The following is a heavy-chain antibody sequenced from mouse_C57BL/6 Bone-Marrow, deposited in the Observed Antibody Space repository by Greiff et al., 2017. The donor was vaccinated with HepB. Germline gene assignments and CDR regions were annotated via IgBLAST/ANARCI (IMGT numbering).Heavy chain of an antibody. CDR1: GFTFSSYG. Sequence: DVKLVESGGDLVKPGGSLKLSCAASGFTFSSYGMSWVRQTPDKRLEWVATISSGGSYTYYPDSVKGRFTISRDNAKNTLYLQMSSLKSEDTAMYYCARHGRTMAYWGQGTLVTVSA. J-gene: IGHJ3*01. D-gene: IGHD1-1*02. CDR2: ISSGGSYT. CDR3: ARHGRTMAY. V-gene: IGHV5-6*02.